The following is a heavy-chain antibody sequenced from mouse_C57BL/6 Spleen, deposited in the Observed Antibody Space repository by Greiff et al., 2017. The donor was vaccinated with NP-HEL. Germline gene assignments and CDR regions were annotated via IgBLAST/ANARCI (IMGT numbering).Heavy chain of an antibody. CDR2: IYPGSGNT. D-gene: IGHD3-2*02. Sequence: QVQLQQSGAELVRPGASVKLSCKASGYTFTDYYINWVKQRPGQGLEWIARIYPGSGNTYYNEKFKGKATLTAEKSSSTAYMQLSSLTSEDSAVYFCAIDSSGSPFAYWGQGTLVTVSA. CDR3: AIDSSGSPFAY. CDR1: GYTFTDYY. V-gene: IGHV1-76*01. J-gene: IGHJ3*01.